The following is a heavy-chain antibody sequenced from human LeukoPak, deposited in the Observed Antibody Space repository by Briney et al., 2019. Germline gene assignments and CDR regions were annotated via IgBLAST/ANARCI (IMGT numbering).Heavy chain of an antibody. V-gene: IGHV3-30-3*01. Sequence: GGSLRLSCAASGFTFSSYAMHWVRQAPGKGLEWVAVISYDGSNKYYADSVKGRFTISRDNSKNTLYLQMNSLRAEDTAVYYCAREFMGWLQYCFQHWGQGTLVTVSS. CDR3: AREFMGWLQYCFQH. CDR1: GFTFSSYA. J-gene: IGHJ1*01. CDR2: ISYDGSNK. D-gene: IGHD5-24*01.